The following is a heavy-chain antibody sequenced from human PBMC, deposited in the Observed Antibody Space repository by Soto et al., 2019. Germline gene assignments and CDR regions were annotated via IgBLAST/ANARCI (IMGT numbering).Heavy chain of an antibody. CDR3: ARDRGLRPLSGFDY. CDR2: ISSSSSYI. V-gene: IGHV3-21*01. Sequence: EVQLVESGGGLVKPGGSLRLSCAASGFTFSSYSMNWVRQAPGKGLEWVSSISSSSSYIYYADSVKGRFTISRDNAKNSLYLQMNSLRAEDTAEYYCARDRGLRPLSGFDYWGQGTLVTVSS. D-gene: IGHD4-17*01. CDR1: GFTFSSYS. J-gene: IGHJ4*02.